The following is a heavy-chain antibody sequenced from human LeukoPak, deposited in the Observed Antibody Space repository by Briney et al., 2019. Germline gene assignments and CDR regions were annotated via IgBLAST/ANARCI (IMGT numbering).Heavy chain of an antibody. Sequence: PGGSLRLSCRVSGFTLSSCEMSWIRQAPGKGLEWVSSIDYDGGSGHYADSVKGRFTISRDNSNNTLFLHLNSLRGEDTAVYYCTRNSGWYGLSWGQGTLVTVSS. J-gene: IGHJ1*01. CDR2: IDYDGGSG. CDR3: TRNSGWYGLS. CDR1: GFTLSSCE. D-gene: IGHD6-19*01. V-gene: IGHV3-23*01.